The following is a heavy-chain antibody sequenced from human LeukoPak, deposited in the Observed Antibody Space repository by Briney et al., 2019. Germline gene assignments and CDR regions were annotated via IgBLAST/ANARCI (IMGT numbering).Heavy chain of an antibody. D-gene: IGHD1-26*01. J-gene: IGHJ4*02. CDR3: ARVRATHKPYDY. CDR1: GYTFTNYH. Sequence: ASVKVSCKASGYTFTNYHVHWVRQAPGQGLEWMGWISAYNGNTNYAQKLQGRVTMTTDTSTSTAYMELRSLRSDDTAVYYCARVRATHKPYDYWGRGTLVTVSS. CDR2: ISAYNGNT. V-gene: IGHV1-18*04.